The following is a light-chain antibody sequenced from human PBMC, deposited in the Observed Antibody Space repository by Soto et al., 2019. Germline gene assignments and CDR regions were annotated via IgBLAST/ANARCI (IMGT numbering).Light chain of an antibody. J-gene: IGKJ1*01. Sequence: EIVMTQSPATLSVSPGERSTLSGRASQSVSSNLAWYQQKPGQAPRLLIYGASTRATGIPARFSGSGSGTEFTLTIGSLQSEDCALYYCQQYNSYPWTFGQGTKVDIK. CDR1: QSVSSN. CDR3: QQYNSYPWT. CDR2: GAS. V-gene: IGKV3-15*01.